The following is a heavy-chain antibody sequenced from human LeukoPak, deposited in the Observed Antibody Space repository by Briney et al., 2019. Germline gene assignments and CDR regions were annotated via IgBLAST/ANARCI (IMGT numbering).Heavy chain of an antibody. CDR3: ARRLTQYDCFDP. J-gene: IGHJ5*02. Sequence: SQTLSLTCAISGDSVSSNSVTWNWIRQSPSRGLEWLGRTYYRSTWYNDYAVSVRGRITVNPDTSKNQFSLQLNSVTPEDTAVYYCARRLTQYDCFDPWGQGILVTVSS. D-gene: IGHD2-2*01. CDR2: TYYRSTWYN. V-gene: IGHV6-1*01. CDR1: GDSVSSNSVT.